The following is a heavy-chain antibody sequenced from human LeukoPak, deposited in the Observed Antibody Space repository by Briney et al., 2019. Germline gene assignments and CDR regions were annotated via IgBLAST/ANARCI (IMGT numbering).Heavy chain of an antibody. Sequence: GGSLRLSCAASGFTFSSYWMSWVRQAPGKGLEWVANIKQDGSEKYYVDSVKGRFTISRDNSKNTLYLQMNSLRAEDTAVYYCAREFVHLYSSGCLDYWGQGTLVTVSS. CDR1: GFTFSSYW. CDR3: AREFVHLYSSGCLDY. CDR2: IKQDGSEK. J-gene: IGHJ4*02. V-gene: IGHV3-7*01. D-gene: IGHD6-19*01.